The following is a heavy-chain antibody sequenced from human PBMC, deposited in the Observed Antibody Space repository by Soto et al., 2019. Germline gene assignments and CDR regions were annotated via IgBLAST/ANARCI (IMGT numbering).Heavy chain of an antibody. Sequence: QVQLVQSGAEVKKPGSSVKVSCKASGGTFSSYAISWVRQATGQGLEWMGGIIPIFGTANYAQKFQGRVTITADESTSTDYMELSSLRSEDTAVYYCSRRGSSSWYSDYWGQGTLVTVSS. V-gene: IGHV1-69*01. CDR2: IIPIFGTA. CDR3: SRRGSSSWYSDY. D-gene: IGHD6-13*01. J-gene: IGHJ4*02. CDR1: GGTFSSYA.